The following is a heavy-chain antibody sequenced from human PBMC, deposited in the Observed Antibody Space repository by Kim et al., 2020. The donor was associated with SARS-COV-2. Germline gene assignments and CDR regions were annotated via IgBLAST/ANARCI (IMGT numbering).Heavy chain of an antibody. CDR3: ARDVPIVVVPAAMREGY. V-gene: IGHV4-39*02. J-gene: IGHJ4*02. Sequence: LKSRVTISVDTSKNQFSLKLSSVTAADTAVYYCARDVPIVVVPAAMREGYWGQGTLVTVSS. D-gene: IGHD2-2*01.